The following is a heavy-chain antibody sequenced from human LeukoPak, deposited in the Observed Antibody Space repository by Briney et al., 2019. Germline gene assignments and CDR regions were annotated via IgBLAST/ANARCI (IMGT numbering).Heavy chain of an antibody. Sequence: GGSLRLSCAASGFTFSSYWMSWVRQAPGKGLEWVANIKQDGSEKYYVDSVKGRFTISRDNAKNSLYLQMNSLRAEDTAVYYCARAGCSGGSCYSGGLYYYYGMDVWGKGTTATVSS. CDR1: GFTFSSYW. V-gene: IGHV3-7*03. CDR2: IKQDGSEK. CDR3: ARAGCSGGSCYSGGLYYYYGMDV. J-gene: IGHJ6*04. D-gene: IGHD2-15*01.